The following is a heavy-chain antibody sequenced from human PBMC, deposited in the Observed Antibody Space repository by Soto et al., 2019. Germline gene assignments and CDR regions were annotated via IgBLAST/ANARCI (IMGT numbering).Heavy chain of an antibody. D-gene: IGHD3-10*01. CDR3: ARGFKGGRVGENWFDP. V-gene: IGHV1-46*03. Sequence: ASVKVSCKASGYTFTSYYMHWVRQAPGQGLEWMGIINPSGGSTSYAQKFQGRVTMTRDTSTSTVYMELSSLRSEDTAVYYCARGFKGGRVGENWFDPWGQGTLVTVSS. J-gene: IGHJ5*02. CDR1: GYTFTSYY. CDR2: INPSGGST.